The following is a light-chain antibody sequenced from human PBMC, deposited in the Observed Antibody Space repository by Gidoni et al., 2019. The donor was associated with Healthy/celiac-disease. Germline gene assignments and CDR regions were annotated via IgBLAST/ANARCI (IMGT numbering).Light chain of an antibody. V-gene: IGKV3-15*01. CDR3: QQYNNWPPYT. Sequence: DIVMTQSPATQSVSPGERATLSCRASQSVSSNLAWYQQKPGQAPRLLIYGASTRATGIPARFSGSGSGTEFTLTISSLQSEDFAVYYCQQYNNWPPYTFGQXTKLEIK. CDR2: GAS. J-gene: IGKJ2*01. CDR1: QSVSSN.